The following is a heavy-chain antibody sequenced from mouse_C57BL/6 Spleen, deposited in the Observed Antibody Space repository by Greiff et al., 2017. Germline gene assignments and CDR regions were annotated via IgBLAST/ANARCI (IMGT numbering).Heavy chain of an antibody. CDR1: GFTFSDYY. Sequence: DVHLVESGGGLVQPGGSLKLSCAASGFTFSDYYMYWVRQTPEKRLEWVAYISNGGGSTYYPDTVKGRFTISRDNAKNTLYLQMSRLKSEDTAMYYCARHVPHYYGSSYNAMDYWGQGTSVTVSS. CDR3: ARHVPHYYGSSYNAMDY. V-gene: IGHV5-12*01. D-gene: IGHD1-1*01. CDR2: ISNGGGST. J-gene: IGHJ4*01.